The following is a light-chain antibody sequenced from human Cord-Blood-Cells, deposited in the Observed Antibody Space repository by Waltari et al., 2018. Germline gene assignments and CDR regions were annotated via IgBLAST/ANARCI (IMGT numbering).Light chain of an antibody. CDR2: DAS. CDR3: QQYDNLPFT. J-gene: IGKJ3*01. CDR1: QDISNY. V-gene: IGKV1-33*01. Sequence: DIQMTQSPSYLSASVGDRVTITCQASQDISNYLNWYQQKPGKAPKLLIYDASNLETGVPSRFSGSGSGTEFTFTISSLQPEDIATYYCQQYDNLPFTFGPGTKVDIK.